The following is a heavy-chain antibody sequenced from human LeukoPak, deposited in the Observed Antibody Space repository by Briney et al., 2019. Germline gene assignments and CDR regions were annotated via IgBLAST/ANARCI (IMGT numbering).Heavy chain of an antibody. Sequence: TGGSLRLSCAASGFTFSSYTMHWVRQAPGKGLEWVALISYDGSNNYHADSVKGRFTISRDNSKNTLYLQMNSLRAEDTAVYYCARERSNGWYKRFDPWGQGTLVTVSS. D-gene: IGHD6-19*01. J-gene: IGHJ5*02. CDR1: GFTFSSYT. V-gene: IGHV3-30*04. CDR2: ISYDGSNN. CDR3: ARERSNGWYKRFDP.